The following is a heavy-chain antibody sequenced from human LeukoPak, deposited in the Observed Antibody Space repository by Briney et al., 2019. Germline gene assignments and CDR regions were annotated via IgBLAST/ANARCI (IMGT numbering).Heavy chain of an antibody. CDR2: IKQDGSEK. CDR1: GFTFSSYW. D-gene: IGHD3-22*01. J-gene: IGHJ1*01. V-gene: IGHV3-7*03. CDR3: ARGGSNYYDSSGYYRLFYFQH. Sequence: GGSLRLSCAASGFTFSSYWMSWVRQAPGKGLEWVANIKQDGSEKHYVDSVKGRFTISRDSAKNSLYLQMNSLRAEDTAVYYCARGGSNYYDSSGYYRLFYFQHWGQGTLVTVSS.